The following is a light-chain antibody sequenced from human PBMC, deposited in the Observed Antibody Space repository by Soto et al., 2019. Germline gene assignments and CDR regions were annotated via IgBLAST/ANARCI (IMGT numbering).Light chain of an antibody. CDR3: QQYDTYPLI. V-gene: IGKV1-5*03. CDR1: QNIDAS. J-gene: IGKJ4*01. Sequence: DIQMTQSPSILSASIGDRVTITCRASQNIDASLAWYQQKPGKAPKLLIYKASTLESEVPSRFSGRGSGTEFTLTISSQQPDDFATYYCQQYDTYPLIFGGGTKVEIK. CDR2: KAS.